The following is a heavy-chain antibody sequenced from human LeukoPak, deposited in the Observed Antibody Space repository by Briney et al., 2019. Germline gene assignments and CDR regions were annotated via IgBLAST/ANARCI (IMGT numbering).Heavy chain of an antibody. CDR2: INHSGST. V-gene: IGHV4-34*01. Sequence: SETLSLTCAVYGGSFSGYYWSWIRQPPGKGLEWIGEINHSGSTNYNPSLKSRVTISVDTSKNQFSLKLSSVTAADTAVYYCARGQGYSYGTFDYWGQGTLVTVSS. D-gene: IGHD5-18*01. J-gene: IGHJ4*02. CDR1: GGSFSGYY. CDR3: ARGQGYSYGTFDY.